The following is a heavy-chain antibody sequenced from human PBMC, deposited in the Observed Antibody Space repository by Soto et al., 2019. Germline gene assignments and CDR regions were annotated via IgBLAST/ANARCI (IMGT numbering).Heavy chain of an antibody. Sequence: DVQLLESGGGLVQPGGSLRLSCAASGFTFNNYAMTRIRQAPGKGLEWVATASDRGETPLSADSVKGRFTMSRDNSRKTLYLQMNRLRPEDTATYYCAKEMALGGILGAEPLDYWGQGTLVTVSS. J-gene: IGHJ4*02. CDR3: AKEMALGGILGAEPLDY. D-gene: IGHD3-16*01. V-gene: IGHV3-23*01. CDR1: GFTFNNYA. CDR2: ASDRGETP.